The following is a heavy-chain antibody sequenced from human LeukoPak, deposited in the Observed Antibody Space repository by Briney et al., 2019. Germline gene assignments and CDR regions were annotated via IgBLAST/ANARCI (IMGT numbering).Heavy chain of an antibody. V-gene: IGHV3-23*01. J-gene: IGHJ5*02. CDR2: ISNDGGGT. Sequence: GGSLRLSCAASGFIFNNYGLIWVRQAPGKGLEWVSAISNDGGGTQYADFVEGRFTISRDNSKNTLFLQMSSLRAEDAALYYCAKGSSGYFADLWGQGTLFTVSS. CDR3: AKGSSGYFADL. CDR1: GFIFNNYG. D-gene: IGHD3-22*01.